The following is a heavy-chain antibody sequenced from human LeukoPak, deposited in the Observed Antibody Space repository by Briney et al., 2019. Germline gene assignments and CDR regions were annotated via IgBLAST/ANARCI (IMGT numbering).Heavy chain of an antibody. CDR3: ARDPRTYSSSEGYYFGY. CDR2: IYSGGST. Sequence: GGSLRLSCAASGFTVSSNYMSWVRQAPGKGLEGVSVIYSGGSTYYADSVKGRITISRDNTKNSLYLQMNSLRAEDAAVYYCARDPRTYSSSEGYYFGYWGQGTLVTVSS. D-gene: IGHD6-6*01. V-gene: IGHV3-66*01. J-gene: IGHJ4*02. CDR1: GFTVSSNY.